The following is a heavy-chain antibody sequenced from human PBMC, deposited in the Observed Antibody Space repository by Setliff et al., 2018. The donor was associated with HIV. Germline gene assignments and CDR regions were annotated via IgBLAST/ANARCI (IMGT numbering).Heavy chain of an antibody. CDR1: GASVNSGNDY. CDR3: AGGVPNCSNGNCYCGIFYH. D-gene: IGHD2-15*01. CDR2: IHTSGTT. Sequence: SETLSLTCTVSGASVNSGNDYWTWIRQAAGKGLEWIGHIHTSGTTTYNPSLKSRLTISVDRSENQFSLNLTSVAAADTAVYYCAGGVPNCSNGNCYCGIFYHWGQTTLVTVSS. V-gene: IGHV4-61*09. J-gene: IGHJ4*02.